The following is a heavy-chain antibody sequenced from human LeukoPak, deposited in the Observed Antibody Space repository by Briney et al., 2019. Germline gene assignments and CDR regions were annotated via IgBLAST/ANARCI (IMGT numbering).Heavy chain of an antibody. D-gene: IGHD1-14*01. CDR2: ISYDGSNK. J-gene: IGHJ3*02. V-gene: IGHV3-30-3*01. Sequence: GGSLRLSCAASGFTFSSYAMHWVRQAPGKGLEWVAVISYDGSNKYYADSVKGRFTISRDNSKNTLYLQMNSLRAEDTAVYYCARDYKGVRGGVGAFDIWGQGTMVTVSS. CDR3: ARDYKGVRGGVGAFDI. CDR1: GFTFSSYA.